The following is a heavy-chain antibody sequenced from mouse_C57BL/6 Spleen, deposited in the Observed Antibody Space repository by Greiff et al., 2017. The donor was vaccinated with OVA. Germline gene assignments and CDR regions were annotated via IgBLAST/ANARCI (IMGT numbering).Heavy chain of an antibody. CDR3: ARYDGAQATDY. J-gene: IGHJ2*01. D-gene: IGHD3-2*02. V-gene: IGHV1-55*01. CDR1: GYTFTSYW. CDR2: IYPGSGST. Sequence: VKLQQPGAELVKPGASVKMSCKASGYTFTSYWITWVKQRPGQGLEWIGDIYPGSGSTNYNEKFKSKATLTVDISSSTAYMQLSSLTSEDSAVYYCARYDGAQATDYWGQGTTLTVSS.